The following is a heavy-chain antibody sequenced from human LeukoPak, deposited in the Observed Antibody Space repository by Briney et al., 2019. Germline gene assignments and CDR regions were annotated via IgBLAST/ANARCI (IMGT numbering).Heavy chain of an antibody. Sequence: PGGSLRLSCAASGFTFSSYWMSWVRQAPEKGLEWVAKIKPDGSEIYHVDSVQGRFTISRDNAKNSLYLQMNSLRAEDTALYYCAKDISPDQGYCSGGSCSLFDYWGQGTLVTVSS. J-gene: IGHJ4*02. CDR3: AKDISPDQGYCSGGSCSLFDY. V-gene: IGHV3-7*03. CDR2: IKPDGSEI. D-gene: IGHD2-15*01. CDR1: GFTFSSYW.